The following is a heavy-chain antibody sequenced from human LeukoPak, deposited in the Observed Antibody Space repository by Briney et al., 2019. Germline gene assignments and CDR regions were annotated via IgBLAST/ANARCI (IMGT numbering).Heavy chain of an antibody. J-gene: IGHJ4*02. CDR3: AKGGDIVVVVAATVDY. CDR1: GFSFRTYA. CDR2: ISDNSART. Sequence: GGSLRLSCVASGFSFRTYAMSWVRQAPGKGLEWVSAISDNSARTYYADSVKGRFIISRDNSKNTLFVQMNSLRAEDTAVYYCAKGGDIVVVVAATVDYWGQGTLVTVSS. D-gene: IGHD2-15*01. V-gene: IGHV3-23*01.